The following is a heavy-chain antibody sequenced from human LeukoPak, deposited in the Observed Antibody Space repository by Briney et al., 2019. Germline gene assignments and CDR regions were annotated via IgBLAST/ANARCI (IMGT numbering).Heavy chain of an antibody. J-gene: IGHJ4*02. CDR1: GGSISSYY. CDR3: ARWLPLSVGYYFDY. D-gene: IGHD1-26*01. Sequence: SETLSLTCTVSGGSISSYYWSWIRQPPGKGLEWIGYIYYSGSTNYNPSLKSRVTISVDTSKNQFSLKLSSVTAADTAVCYCARWLPLSVGYYFDYWGQGTLVTVSS. CDR2: IYYSGST. V-gene: IGHV4-59*01.